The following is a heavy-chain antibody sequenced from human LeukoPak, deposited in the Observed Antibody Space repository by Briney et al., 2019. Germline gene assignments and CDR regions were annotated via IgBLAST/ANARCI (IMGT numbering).Heavy chain of an antibody. CDR3: AKSGDYRFDP. CDR1: GGSISSSNW. Sequence: LETLSLTCAVSGGSISSSNWWTWVRQPPGKGLEWIGEIYHSGSTNYSPSLKSRVTISVDNSKNHFSLTLSSVTAADTAVYYCAKSGDYRFDPWGQGTLVTVSS. CDR2: IYHSGST. V-gene: IGHV4-4*02. J-gene: IGHJ5*02. D-gene: IGHD7-27*01.